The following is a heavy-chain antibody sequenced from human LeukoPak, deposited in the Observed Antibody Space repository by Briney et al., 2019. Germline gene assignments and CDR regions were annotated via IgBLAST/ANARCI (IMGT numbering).Heavy chain of an antibody. J-gene: IGHJ4*02. Sequence: GGSLRLSCAASGFTFSSYSMNWVRQAPGKGLEWVSYISSSSSTIYYADSVKGRFTISRDNAKNSLYLQMNSLRAEDTAVYYCAKDDAWLQYGNWGRGTLVTVSS. CDR2: ISSSSSTI. CDR1: GFTFSSYS. D-gene: IGHD5-24*01. V-gene: IGHV3-48*01. CDR3: AKDDAWLQYGN.